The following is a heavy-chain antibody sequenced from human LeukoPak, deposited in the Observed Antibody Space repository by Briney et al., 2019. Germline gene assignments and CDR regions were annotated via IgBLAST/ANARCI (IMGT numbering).Heavy chain of an antibody. J-gene: IGHJ4*02. CDR2: INPNSGGT. CDR1: GYTFTGYY. Sequence: GASVKVSCKASGYTFTGYYMHRVRQAPGQGLEWMGWINPNSGGTNYAQKFQGRVTMTRDTSISTAYMELSRLRSDDTAVYYCARGILWFGELTSPSFDYWGQGTLVTVSS. D-gene: IGHD3-10*01. V-gene: IGHV1-2*02. CDR3: ARGILWFGELTSPSFDY.